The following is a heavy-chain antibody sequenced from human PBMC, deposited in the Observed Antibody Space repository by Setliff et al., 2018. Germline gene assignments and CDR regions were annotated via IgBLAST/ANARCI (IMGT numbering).Heavy chain of an antibody. CDR2: INHSGST. Sequence: SETLSLTCAVYGGSFSGYYWSWIRQPPGKGLEWIGEINHSGSTNYNPSLKSRVTISVDTSKNQFSLKLSSVTAADTAVNYCARGGRISYRPSSSWYILDYWGQGTLVTV. CDR3: ARGGRISYRPSSSWYILDY. CDR1: GGSFSGYY. D-gene: IGHD6-13*01. V-gene: IGHV4-34*01. J-gene: IGHJ4*02.